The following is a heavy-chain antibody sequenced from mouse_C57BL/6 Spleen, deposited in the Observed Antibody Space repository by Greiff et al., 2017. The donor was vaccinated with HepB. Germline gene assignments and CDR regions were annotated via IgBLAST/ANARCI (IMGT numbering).Heavy chain of an antibody. D-gene: IGHD2-5*01. CDR3: ARHSNYFYAMDY. CDR1: GYTFTSYW. Sequence: VQLQQPGAELVKPGASVKLSCKASGYTFTSYWMQWVKQRPGQGLEWIGEIDPSDSYTNYNQKFKGKATLTVDTSSSTAYMQLSSLTSEDSAVYYCARHSNYFYAMDYWGQGTSVTVSS. CDR2: IDPSDSYT. V-gene: IGHV1-50*01. J-gene: IGHJ4*01.